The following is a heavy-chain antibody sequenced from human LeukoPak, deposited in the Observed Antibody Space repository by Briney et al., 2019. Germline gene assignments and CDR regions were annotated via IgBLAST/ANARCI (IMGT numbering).Heavy chain of an antibody. J-gene: IGHJ4*02. Sequence: GESLKISCKGSVYSFTSYWIGWVRQMPGKGLEWMGIIYPGDSDTRYSPSFQGQVTISADKSISTAYLQWSSLKATDTAMYYCASAKYYDSSGYYNYWGQGTLVTVSS. V-gene: IGHV5-51*01. D-gene: IGHD3-22*01. CDR2: IYPGDSDT. CDR1: VYSFTSYW. CDR3: ASAKYYDSSGYYNY.